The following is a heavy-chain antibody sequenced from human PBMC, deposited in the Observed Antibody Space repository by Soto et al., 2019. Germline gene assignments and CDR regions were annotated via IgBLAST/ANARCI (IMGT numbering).Heavy chain of an antibody. CDR2: IRCDGGNT. CDR1: GFTLDTYA. J-gene: IGHJ4*02. V-gene: IGHV3-23*01. D-gene: IGHD3-3*01. CDR3: ARVGWGVLRFLEWLLPFDY. Sequence: GGSLRLSCAASGFTLDTYAMGWVRQVPGKGLEWVSAIRCDGGNTYYADSVKGRFTVSRDNSKNTLYLQMNSLRAEDTAVYYCARVGWGVLRFLEWLLPFDYWGQGTLVTVSS.